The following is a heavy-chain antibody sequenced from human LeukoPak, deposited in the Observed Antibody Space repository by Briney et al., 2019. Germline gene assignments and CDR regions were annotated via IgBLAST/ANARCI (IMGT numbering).Heavy chain of an antibody. CDR2: ISSSSDYT. CDR1: GFTFSDYH. Sequence: GGSLRLSCAASGFTFSDYHMSWIRQAPGKGLEWVSYISSSSDYTNYADSVKGRFTISRDNAKNSLYLQMNSLRAEDTAVYYCARGYYSASRIDYWGQGALVTVSS. D-gene: IGHD2-2*01. CDR3: ARGYYSASRIDY. V-gene: IGHV3-11*06. J-gene: IGHJ4*02.